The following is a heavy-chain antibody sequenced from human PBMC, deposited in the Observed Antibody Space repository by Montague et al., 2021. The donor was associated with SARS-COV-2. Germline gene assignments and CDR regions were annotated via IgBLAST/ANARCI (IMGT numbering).Heavy chain of an antibody. CDR3: AKSPTLNPTDWFDP. V-gene: IGHV3-23*05. CDR1: GFTFSNYG. Sequence: SLRLSCAASGFTFSNYGVNWVRQAPGKGLQWVSSISSSGSLTYYAESVKGRFTISRDNSKNPLYLQMNSLRADDTAKYYCAKSPTLNPTDWFDPWGQGTLVTVSS. J-gene: IGHJ5*02. CDR2: ISSSGSLT. D-gene: IGHD4-17*01.